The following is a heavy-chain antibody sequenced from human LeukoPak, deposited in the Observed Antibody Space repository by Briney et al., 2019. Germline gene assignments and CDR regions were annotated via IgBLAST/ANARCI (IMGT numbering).Heavy chain of an antibody. J-gene: IGHJ4*02. CDR2: ISAYNGNT. CDR3: ARDKGYDILTGYEKFDY. CDR1: GYTFTSYG. V-gene: IGHV1-18*04. Sequence: GASVTVSCKASGYTFTSYGSSWVRQAPGQGLEWMGWISAYNGNTNYAQKLQGRVTMTTDTSTSTAYMELRSLRSDDTAVYYCARDKGYDILTGYEKFDYWGQGTLVTVSS. D-gene: IGHD3-9*01.